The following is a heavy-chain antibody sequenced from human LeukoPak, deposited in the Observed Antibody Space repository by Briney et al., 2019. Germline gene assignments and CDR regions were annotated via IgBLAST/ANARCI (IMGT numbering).Heavy chain of an antibody. J-gene: IGHJ3*02. CDR1: GFTFSSYA. D-gene: IGHD3-10*01. Sequence: GGSLSLSCAASGFTFSSYAMSWVRQAPGKGLEWVSAISGSGGSTYYADSVKGRFTISRDNSKNTLYLQMNSLRAEDTAVYYCAKDLYGGGFGEYGAFDIWGQGTMVTVSS. V-gene: IGHV3-23*01. CDR2: ISGSGGST. CDR3: AKDLYGGGFGEYGAFDI.